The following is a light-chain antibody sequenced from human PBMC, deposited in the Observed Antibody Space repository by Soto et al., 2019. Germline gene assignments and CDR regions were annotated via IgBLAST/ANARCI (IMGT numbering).Light chain of an antibody. Sequence: LTQPASVSGSPGQSITISCTGTSSDVGAYNSISWYQQHPGKAPKLIIYEVINRPSGVSNRFSGSKSGNTASLTISGLQPEDEADYYCSSYTSIITVVFGGGTKVTVL. CDR3: SSYTSIITVV. J-gene: IGLJ2*01. CDR2: EVI. V-gene: IGLV2-14*01. CDR1: SSDVGAYNS.